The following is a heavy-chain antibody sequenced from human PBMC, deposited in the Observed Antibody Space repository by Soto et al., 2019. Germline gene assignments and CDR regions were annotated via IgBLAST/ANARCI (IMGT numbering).Heavy chain of an antibody. V-gene: IGHV3-30*18. CDR3: AKGRLSGSYYFFDY. Sequence: GGSLRLSCAASGFTFSSYGMHWVRQAPGKGLEWVAVISYDGSNKYYADSVKGRFTISRDNSKNTLYLQMNSLRAEDTAVYYCAKGRLSGSYYFFDYWGQGTLVTVSS. D-gene: IGHD1-26*01. CDR1: GFTFSSYG. CDR2: ISYDGSNK. J-gene: IGHJ4*02.